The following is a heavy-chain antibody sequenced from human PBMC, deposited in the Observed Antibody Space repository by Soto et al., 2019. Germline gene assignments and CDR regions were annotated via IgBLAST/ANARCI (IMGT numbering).Heavy chain of an antibody. V-gene: IGHV4-39*01. J-gene: IGHJ4*02. Sequence: LSLTCTVSGGSISTSNYYWGWIRQPPGKGLEWIGTLSYSESSYYNPSLKSRVSISADTSKNQFSLRLRSVTAADTAVYYCARHRDTALVPFDFWGQGTLVTVSS. CDR3: ARHRDTALVPFDF. D-gene: IGHD5-18*01. CDR2: LSYSESS. CDR1: GGSISTSNYY.